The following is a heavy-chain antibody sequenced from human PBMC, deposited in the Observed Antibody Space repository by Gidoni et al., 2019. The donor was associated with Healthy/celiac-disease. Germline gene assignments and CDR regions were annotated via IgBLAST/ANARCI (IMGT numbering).Heavy chain of an antibody. D-gene: IGHD3-3*01. CDR2: IYYSGST. Sequence: VSGGSISSYYWSWIQKPPGNGLEWIGYIYYSGSTNYNPSLKSRVTISVDPSRNQFSLKLSSVTAADTAVYYCARSDQEYYDFWSGYSGVDAFDIWGQGTMVTVSS. J-gene: IGHJ3*02. CDR1: GGSISSYY. CDR3: ARSDQEYYDFWSGYSGVDAFDI. V-gene: IGHV4-59*01.